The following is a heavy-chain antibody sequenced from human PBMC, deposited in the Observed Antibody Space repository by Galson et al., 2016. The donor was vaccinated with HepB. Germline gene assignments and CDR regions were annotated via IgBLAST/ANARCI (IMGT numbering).Heavy chain of an antibody. D-gene: IGHD2-15*01. CDR1: GASISGSTYY. J-gene: IGHJ6*02. CDR3: ARPRLPHHYYGLDV. CDR2: SYVGGST. Sequence: SETLSLTCTVSGASISGSTYYWGWIRQPPGKGLEWIASSYVGGSTYYEPSLRSRVTTSFDTSKNHFSLRLSSVTAADTAVYHCARPRLPHHYYGLDVWGQGTTVTVSS. V-gene: IGHV4-39*02.